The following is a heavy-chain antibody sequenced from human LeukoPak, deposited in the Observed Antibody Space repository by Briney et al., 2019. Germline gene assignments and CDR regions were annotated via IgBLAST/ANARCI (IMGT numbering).Heavy chain of an antibody. V-gene: IGHV4-34*01. CDR1: GGSFSGYY. CDR3: ARGPGASYSYYYMDV. D-gene: IGHD3-10*01. CDR2: INHSGST. Sequence: SETLSLTCAVYGGSFSGYYWSWIRQPPGKGLEWIGEINHSGSTNYNPSLKSRVTISVDTSKNQFSLKLSSVTAADTAVYYCARGPGASYSYYYMDVWGRGSTVTVSS. J-gene: IGHJ6*03.